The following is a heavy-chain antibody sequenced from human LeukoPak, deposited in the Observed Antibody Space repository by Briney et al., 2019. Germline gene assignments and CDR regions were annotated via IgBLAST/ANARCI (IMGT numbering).Heavy chain of an antibody. Sequence: GGSLRLSCAASGFTFSSYAMHWVRQAPGKGLEWVAVISYDGSNKYYADSVKGRFTISRDNSKNTLYLQMNSLRAEDTAVYYCARVPRFRAPYYFDYWGQGTLVTVSS. CDR1: GFTFSSYA. CDR2: ISYDGSNK. CDR3: ARVPRFRAPYYFDY. V-gene: IGHV3-30*04. J-gene: IGHJ4*02. D-gene: IGHD1-26*01.